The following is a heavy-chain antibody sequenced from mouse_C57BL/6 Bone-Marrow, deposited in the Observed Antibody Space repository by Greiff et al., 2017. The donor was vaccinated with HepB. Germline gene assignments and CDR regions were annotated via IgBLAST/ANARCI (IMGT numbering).Heavy chain of an antibody. CDR3: TTGDSNYEAWFAY. Sequence: EVQLQQSGAELVRPGASVKLSCTASGFNIKDDYMHWVKQRPEQGLEWIGWIDPENGDTEYASKFQGKATITADTSSNTAYLQLSSLTSEDTAVYYCTTGDSNYEAWFAYWGQGTTLTVSS. D-gene: IGHD2-5*01. CDR1: GFNIKDDY. J-gene: IGHJ2*01. V-gene: IGHV14-4*01. CDR2: IDPENGDT.